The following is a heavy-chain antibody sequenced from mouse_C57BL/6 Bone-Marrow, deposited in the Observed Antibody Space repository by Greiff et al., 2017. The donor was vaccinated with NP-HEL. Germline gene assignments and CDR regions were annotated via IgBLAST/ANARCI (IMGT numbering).Heavy chain of an antibody. CDR2: INPSGGYT. CDR3: ARSPYAVSRTWVAY. D-gene: IGHD1-1*01. Sequence: VKLQESGAELAKPGASVKLSCKASGYTFTSYWMHWVKQRPGQGLEWIGYINPSGGYTKYNQKFKDKATLTADKSTSTAYMQMSSLTYEDSAVYYCARSPYAVSRTWVAYWGQGTRTTVSA. CDR1: GYTFTSYW. J-gene: IGHJ3*01. V-gene: IGHV1-7*01.